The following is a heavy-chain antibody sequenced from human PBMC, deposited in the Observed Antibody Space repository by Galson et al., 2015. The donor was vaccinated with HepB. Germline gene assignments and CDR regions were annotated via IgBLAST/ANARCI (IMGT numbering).Heavy chain of an antibody. CDR2: FDPEDGET. J-gene: IGHJ6*03. V-gene: IGHV1-24*01. CDR3: ATGVPQRELRDYYYYYYMDV. D-gene: IGHD1-26*01. CDR1: GYTLTELS. Sequence: SVKVSCKVSGYTLTELSMHWVRQAPGKGLEWMGGFDPEDGETIYAQKFQGRVTMTEDTSTDTAYMELSSLRSEDTAVYYCATGVPQRELRDYYYYYYMDVWGKGTTVTVSS.